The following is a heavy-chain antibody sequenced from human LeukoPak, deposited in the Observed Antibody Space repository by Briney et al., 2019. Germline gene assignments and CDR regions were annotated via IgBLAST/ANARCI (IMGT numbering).Heavy chain of an antibody. D-gene: IGHD2/OR15-2a*01. CDR3: ARDRSMSGWYIDL. V-gene: IGHV3-33*01. J-gene: IGHJ2*01. Sequence: GGSLRLSCAASGFTFSGYGMHWVRQAPGKGLEWVAVIWYDGSNKYHPDSVQGRFTISRDNSKNTLYLQVNSLRAEDTAVYYCARDRSMSGWYIDLWGRGTLVTVSS. CDR1: GFTFSGYG. CDR2: IWYDGSNK.